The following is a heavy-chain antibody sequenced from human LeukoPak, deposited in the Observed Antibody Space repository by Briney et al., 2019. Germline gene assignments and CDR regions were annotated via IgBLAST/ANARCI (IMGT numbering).Heavy chain of an antibody. CDR3: ARGSGWYYY. J-gene: IGHJ4*02. CDR2: ISSSSSYI. V-gene: IGHV3-21*01. D-gene: IGHD6-19*01. Sequence: GGSLRLSCAASGFTFSSYAMHWVRQAPGKGLEWVSSISSSSSYIYYADSVKGRFTISRDNAKNSLYLQMNSLRAEDTAVYYCARGSGWYYYWGQGTLVTVSS. CDR1: GFTFSSYA.